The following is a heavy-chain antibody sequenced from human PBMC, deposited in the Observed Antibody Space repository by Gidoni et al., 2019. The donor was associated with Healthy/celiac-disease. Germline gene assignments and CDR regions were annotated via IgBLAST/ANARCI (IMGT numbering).Heavy chain of an antibody. J-gene: IGHJ6*02. CDR2: IKQDGSEK. Sequence: EVQLVESGGGLVQPGGSLRLSCAASGFTFSSYWMSWVRQAPGKGLEWVANIKQDGSEKYYVDSVKGRFTISRDNAKNSLYLQMNSLRAEDTAVYYCARAYTKGYDYDYGMDVWGQGTTVTVSS. D-gene: IGHD2-2*02. V-gene: IGHV3-7*01. CDR1: GFTFSSYW. CDR3: ARAYTKGYDYDYGMDV.